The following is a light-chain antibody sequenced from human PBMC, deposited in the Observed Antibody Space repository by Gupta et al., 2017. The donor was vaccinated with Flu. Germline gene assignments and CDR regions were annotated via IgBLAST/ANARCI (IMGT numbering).Light chain of an antibody. V-gene: IGKV3-15*01. CDR2: SAS. CDR3: RHYNNWPRT. Sequence: PATLSVSPGKSSTRSCTASQSVSSDLTWYQQRPGQAPTLLIYSASTRATGIPARFSGSGSGTEFTLSISSLQSEDFAVYYCRHYNNWPRTFGQGTKVEIK. J-gene: IGKJ1*01. CDR1: QSVSSD.